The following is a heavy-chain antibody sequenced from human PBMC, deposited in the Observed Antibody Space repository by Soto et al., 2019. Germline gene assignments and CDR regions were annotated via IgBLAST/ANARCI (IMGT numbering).Heavy chain of an antibody. CDR1: GYTFSYYY. Sequence: ASVKVSCKASGYTFSYYYMHWVRQAPGQGLEWMGIINPSGGRTSYAQKFQGRVTMTRDTSTSTVYMELSSLRSEDTAVYYCARDAGALDAFDIWGQGTMVTVSS. CDR2: INPSGGRT. V-gene: IGHV1-46*01. D-gene: IGHD7-27*01. J-gene: IGHJ3*02. CDR3: ARDAGALDAFDI.